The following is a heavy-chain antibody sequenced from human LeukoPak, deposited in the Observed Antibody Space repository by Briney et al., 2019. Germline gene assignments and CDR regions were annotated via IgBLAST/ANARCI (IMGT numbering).Heavy chain of an antibody. J-gene: IGHJ4*02. CDR3: ARSSSGRYSNFDY. Sequence: SETLSLTRTVSGGSISSFYWSWLRQPPGKGLEWIGYIYYSGSTNYNPSLKSRITISLDTSKNQFSLKLTSVTAADTAVYYCARSSSGRYSNFDYWGQGTLVTVSS. D-gene: IGHD1-26*01. CDR2: IYYSGST. CDR1: GGSISSFY. V-gene: IGHV4-59*12.